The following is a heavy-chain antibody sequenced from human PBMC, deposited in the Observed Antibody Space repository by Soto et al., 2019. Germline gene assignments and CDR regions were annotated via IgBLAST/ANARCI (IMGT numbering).Heavy chain of an antibody. CDR3: AREEVVGELDY. V-gene: IGHV1-69*08. CDR2: IIPILGIA. Sequence: VQLVQSGAEVKKPGSSVKVSCKASGGTFSSYTISWVRQAPGQGLEWMGRIIPILGIANYAQKFQGRVTITADKSTSTAYMELSSLRSEDTAVYYCAREEVVGELDYWGQGTLVTVSS. J-gene: IGHJ4*02. D-gene: IGHD2-15*01. CDR1: GGTFSSYT.